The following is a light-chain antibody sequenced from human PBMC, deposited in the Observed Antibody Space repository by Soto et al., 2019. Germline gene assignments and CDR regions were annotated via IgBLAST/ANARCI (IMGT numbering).Light chain of an antibody. CDR3: QQDGSSPRT. CDR1: QSVSSSY. V-gene: IGKV3-20*01. CDR2: GAS. J-gene: IGKJ1*01. Sequence: EIVLTQSPGTLSLSPGERATLSCRASQSVSSSYLAWYQQKPGQAPRLLIYGASSRATGIPDRFSGSGSGTDCTLTISRLEPEDFAVYYGQQDGSSPRTYGQGTKVAIK.